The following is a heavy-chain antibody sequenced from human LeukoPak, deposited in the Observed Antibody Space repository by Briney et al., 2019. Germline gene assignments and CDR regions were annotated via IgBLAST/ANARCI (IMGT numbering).Heavy chain of an antibody. D-gene: IGHD6-13*01. J-gene: IGHJ6*03. Sequence: AGGSLRLSCTASGFTFGDYAMSWVRQAPGKGLEWVGFIRSKAYGGTTEYAASVKGRFTMSRDDSKSIAYLQMNSLKTEDTAVYYCTREYSSSWYDYYYMDVWGKGTTVTISS. CDR1: GFTFGDYA. CDR3: TREYSSSWYDYYYMDV. CDR2: IRSKAYGGTT. V-gene: IGHV3-49*04.